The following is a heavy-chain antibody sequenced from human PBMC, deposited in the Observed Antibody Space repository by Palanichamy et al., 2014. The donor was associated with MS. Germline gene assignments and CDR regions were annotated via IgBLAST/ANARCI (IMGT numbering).Heavy chain of an antibody. J-gene: IGHJ3*02. Sequence: QVQLVEVWGRRGPGLGRSLRLSCAASGFTFSSYAMHWARQAPGKGLEWVAVISYDGSNKYYADSVKGRFTISRDNSKNTLYLQMNSLRAEDTAVYYCARDPQYDSYLGAFDIWGQGTMVTVSS. CDR2: ISYDGSNK. D-gene: IGHD3-22*01. CDR3: ARDPQYDSYLGAFDI. V-gene: IGHV3-30-3*01. CDR1: GFTFSSYA.